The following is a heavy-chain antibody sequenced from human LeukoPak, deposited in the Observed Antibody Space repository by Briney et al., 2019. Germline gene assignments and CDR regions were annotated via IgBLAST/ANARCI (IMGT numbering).Heavy chain of an antibody. V-gene: IGHV2-70*11. Sequence: SGPALVKPTQTLTLTCTFSGFSLSTSGMCVSWIRQPPGKALEWLARIDWDDDKYYSTSLKTRLTISKDTTKNQVVLTMTNMDPVDTATYYCARSYPPSCSGGSCYSVAWYFDLWGRGTLVTVSS. J-gene: IGHJ2*01. CDR3: ARSYPPSCSGGSCYSVAWYFDL. D-gene: IGHD2-15*01. CDR2: IDWDDDK. CDR1: GFSLSTSGMC.